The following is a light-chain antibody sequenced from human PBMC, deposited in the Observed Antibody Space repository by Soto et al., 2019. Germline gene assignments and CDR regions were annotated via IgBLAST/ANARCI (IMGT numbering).Light chain of an antibody. V-gene: IGKV3-20*01. CDR3: QQYDISPIT. CDR2: GAS. CDR1: QSVSSSF. Sequence: EIVLTQSPGTLSLSPGERATLSCRASQSVSSSFLAWYQQKPGQAPSLLIYGASSRATGIPDRFSGSGSGTDFTLTISRLETEDFAVYYCQQYDISPITFGQGTRLGIK. J-gene: IGKJ5*01.